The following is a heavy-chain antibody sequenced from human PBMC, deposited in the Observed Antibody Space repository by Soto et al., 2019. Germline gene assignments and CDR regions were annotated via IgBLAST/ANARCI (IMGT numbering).Heavy chain of an antibody. CDR2: ISGSGGST. CDR3: AKSPLAFWGGSSNSFDP. CDR1: GFTFSSYA. V-gene: IGHV3-23*01. D-gene: IGHD1-26*01. J-gene: IGHJ5*02. Sequence: GGSLRLSCAASGFTFSSYAMSWVRQAPGKGLEWVSAISGSGGSTYYADSVKGRFTISRDNSKNTLYLQMNSLRAEETAVYYCAKSPLAFWGGSSNSFDPWGQGTLVTVSS.